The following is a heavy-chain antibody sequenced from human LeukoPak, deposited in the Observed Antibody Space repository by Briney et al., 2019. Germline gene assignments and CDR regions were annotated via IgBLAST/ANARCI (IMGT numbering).Heavy chain of an antibody. CDR3: ARDIPSSVVYCSGGSCSGSRKTSFDY. V-gene: IGHV1-18*01. D-gene: IGHD2-15*01. CDR2: VSAYNGNT. CDR1: GYTFTSYD. Sequence: GASVKVSCKTSGYTFTSYDINWVRQAPGQGLEWMGWVSAYNGNTNYAQKLQGRVTMTTDTSTSTAYMELRSLRSDDTAVYYCARDIPSSVVYCSGGSCSGSRKTSFDYWGQGTLVTVSS. J-gene: IGHJ4*02.